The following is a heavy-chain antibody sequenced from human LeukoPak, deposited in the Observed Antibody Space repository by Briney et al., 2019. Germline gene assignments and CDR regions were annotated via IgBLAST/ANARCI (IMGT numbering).Heavy chain of an antibody. CDR2: IKSKTDGGTT. J-gene: IGHJ4*02. Sequence: GGTLRLSCAASGVTFSNAWMSWGRQAPGKGLEWVGRIKSKTDGGTTDYAAPVKGRFTISKDDSKNTLYLQMNSLKTEDTAVYYCTTGYYYDSSGYEPLFDYWGQGTLVTVSS. CDR3: TTGYYYDSSGYEPLFDY. D-gene: IGHD3-22*01. V-gene: IGHV3-15*01. CDR1: GVTFSNAW.